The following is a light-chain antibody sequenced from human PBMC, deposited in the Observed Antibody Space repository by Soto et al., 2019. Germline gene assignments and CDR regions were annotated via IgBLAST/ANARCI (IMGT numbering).Light chain of an antibody. Sequence: QLVLTQSPSASASLGASVKLTCTLSSGHSSYAIAWHQQQPEKGPRYLMKLNSDGSHSKGDGIPDRFSGSSSGAERYLTISRLQSEDEADYYCQTWGTGIQVFGGGTKGTVL. V-gene: IGLV4-69*01. CDR1: SGHSSYA. CDR2: LNSDGSH. CDR3: QTWGTGIQV. J-gene: IGLJ3*02.